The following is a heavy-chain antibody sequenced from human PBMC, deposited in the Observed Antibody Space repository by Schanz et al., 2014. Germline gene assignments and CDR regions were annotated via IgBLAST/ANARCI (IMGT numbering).Heavy chain of an antibody. V-gene: IGHV3-11*03. D-gene: IGHD3-10*01. J-gene: IGHJ1*01. CDR3: ASGVHVSSLQKGLQF. CDR2: IATSSSTR. CDR1: GFTFSDYY. Sequence: VQLLDSGGGLVQPGGSLRLSCAASGFTFSDYYMSWIRQAPGKGLEWLSYIATSSSTRHYADSVKGRVTISRDNAKNSVSLQMRRLRVEDTAVYYCASGVHVSSLQKGLQFWGRGTLVIVSS.